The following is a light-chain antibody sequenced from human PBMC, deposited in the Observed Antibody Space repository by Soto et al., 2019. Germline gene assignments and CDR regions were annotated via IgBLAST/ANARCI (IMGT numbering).Light chain of an antibody. CDR2: AAS. Sequence: DLQMTQSPSSLSASVGDRVTITCRASQTISYYLNWYQQKPGKAPKLLIYAASSLQSGVPSRFSGSGYGTDFTLTISSLQPEDFATYYCQQSYSTPVLTFGGGTKVEIK. V-gene: IGKV1-39*01. CDR1: QTISYY. J-gene: IGKJ4*01. CDR3: QQSYSTPVLT.